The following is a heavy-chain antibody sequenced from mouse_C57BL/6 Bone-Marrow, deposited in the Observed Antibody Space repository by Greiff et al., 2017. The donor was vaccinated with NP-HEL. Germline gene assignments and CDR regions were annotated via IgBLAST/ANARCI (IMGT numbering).Heavy chain of an antibody. CDR3: ARHYSPYYGSSYGDY. Sequence: EVKLQESGGDLVKPGGSLKLSCAASGFTFSSYGMSWVRQTPDKRLEWVATISSGGSYTYYPDSVKGRFTISRDNAKNTLYLQMSSLKSEDTAMYYCARHYSPYYGSSYGDYWGQGTTLTVSS. CDR2: ISSGGSYT. CDR1: GFTFSSYG. V-gene: IGHV5-6*01. D-gene: IGHD1-1*01. J-gene: IGHJ2*01.